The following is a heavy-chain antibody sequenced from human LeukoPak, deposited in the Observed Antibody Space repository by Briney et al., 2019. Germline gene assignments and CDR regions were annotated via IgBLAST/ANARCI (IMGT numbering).Heavy chain of an antibody. J-gene: IGHJ4*02. CDR3: ARGYDSSGYPFDY. Sequence: SETLSLTCTVSGGSISSSSYYWGWIRQPPGKGLEWIGSLYYSGNIFCNPSLKSLVTISVDTSKNRFSLRLSSVTAADTAVYYCARGYDSSGYPFDYWGQGTLVTVSS. CDR1: GGSISSSSYY. CDR2: LYYSGNI. V-gene: IGHV4-39*01. D-gene: IGHD3-22*01.